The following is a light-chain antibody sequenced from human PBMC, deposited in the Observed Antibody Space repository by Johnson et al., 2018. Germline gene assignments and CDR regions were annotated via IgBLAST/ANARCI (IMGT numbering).Light chain of an antibody. J-gene: IGLJ1*01. CDR3: GTWDSSLSAGNV. Sequence: QSVLTQPPSVSAAPGQKVTISCSGSSSNIGNNYVSWYQQLPGTAPKLLIYENNKRPSGILDRFSGSKSGTSATLGITGLQTGDEADYYCGTWDSSLSAGNVFGTGTNVTVL. CDR2: ENN. CDR1: SSNIGNNY. V-gene: IGLV1-51*02.